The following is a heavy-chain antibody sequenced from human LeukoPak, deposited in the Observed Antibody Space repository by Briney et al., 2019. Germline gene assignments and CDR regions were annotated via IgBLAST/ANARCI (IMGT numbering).Heavy chain of an antibody. CDR1: GDSVSSNSAA. J-gene: IGHJ6*02. V-gene: IGHV6-1*01. Sequence: SQTLSLTCAISGDSVSSNSAAWNWIRQSPSRGLEWLGRTYYRSKWYNDYAVSVKSRITINPDTSKNQFSLQLNSVTPEDTAVYYCARDLSSGWFGGYYHYGMDVWGQGTTVTVSS. CDR3: ARDLSSGWFGGYYHYGMDV. D-gene: IGHD6-19*01. CDR2: TYYRSKWYN.